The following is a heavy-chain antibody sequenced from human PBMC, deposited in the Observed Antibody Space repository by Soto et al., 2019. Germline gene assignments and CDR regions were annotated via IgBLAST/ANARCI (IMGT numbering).Heavy chain of an antibody. Sequence: SVKVSCKASGGTFSSYAISWVRQAPGQGLEWMGGIIPIFGTANYAQKFQGRVTITADESTSTAYMELSSMRSEDTAVYYCARTARSSGYSYGHDDAFDIRGQGKMVAV. J-gene: IGHJ3*02. CDR1: GGTFSSYA. CDR3: ARTARSSGYSYGHDDAFDI. V-gene: IGHV1-69*13. CDR2: IIPIFGTA. D-gene: IGHD5-18*01.